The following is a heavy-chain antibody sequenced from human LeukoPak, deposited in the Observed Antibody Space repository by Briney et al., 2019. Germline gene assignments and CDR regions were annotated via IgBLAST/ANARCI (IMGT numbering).Heavy chain of an antibody. J-gene: IGHJ4*02. CDR2: ISYDGSNK. V-gene: IGHV3-30*18. CDR1: GFIFSSYA. D-gene: IGHD1/OR15-1a*01. CDR3: AKLTNTRPKDY. Sequence: PGGSLRLSCAASGFIFSSYAMSWVRQAPGKGLEWVAVISYDGSNKYYADSVKGRFTISRDNSKNTLYLQMNSLRAEDTAVYYCAKLTNTRPKDYWGQGTLVTVSS.